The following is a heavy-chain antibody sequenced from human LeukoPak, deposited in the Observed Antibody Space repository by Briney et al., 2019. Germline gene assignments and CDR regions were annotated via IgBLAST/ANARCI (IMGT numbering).Heavy chain of an antibody. CDR1: GYTFASYW. J-gene: IGHJ6*03. D-gene: IGHD6-6*01. Sequence: GESLKISCKGSGYTFASYWIGWVRQMPGKGLEWIGIIYPGDSDTRYSPSFQGQVTISADKSNSTAYLQWSSLKASDTAIYYCARQLGSSSIYYYYYMDVWGTGTTVTVSS. CDR3: ARQLGSSSIYYYYYMDV. V-gene: IGHV5-51*01. CDR2: IYPGDSDT.